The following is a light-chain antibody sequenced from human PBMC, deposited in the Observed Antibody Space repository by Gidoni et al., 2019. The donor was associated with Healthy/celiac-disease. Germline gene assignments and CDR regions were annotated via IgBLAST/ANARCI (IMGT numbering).Light chain of an antibody. CDR1: SSYVGGYNY. CDR2: DVS. CDR3: SSYTSSSPV. V-gene: IGLV2-14*01. Sequence: QSSLTQPASVSGSPGQSITISCTGTSSYVGGYNYVSCYQQQPGKAPKLMIYDVSNRPSGVSNRFSGSKSGNTASLTISGLQAEDEADYYCSSYTSSSPVFGGGTKLTVL. J-gene: IGLJ2*01.